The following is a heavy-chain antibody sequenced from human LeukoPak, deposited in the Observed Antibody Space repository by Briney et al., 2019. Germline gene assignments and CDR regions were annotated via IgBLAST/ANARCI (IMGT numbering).Heavy chain of an antibody. CDR2: INPNSGGI. Sequence: ASARVSCKASGYTFTAYYMHWVRQAPGQGLEWMGWINPNSGGINYKQKFQRMVTMTRDTSISTAYMELSRLTSGDTAVYYCAREAANMVRGVMGKWGQRTVDPVSS. J-gene: IGHJ4*02. V-gene: IGHV1-2*02. D-gene: IGHD3-10*01. CDR3: AREAANMVRGVMGK. CDR1: GYTFTAYY.